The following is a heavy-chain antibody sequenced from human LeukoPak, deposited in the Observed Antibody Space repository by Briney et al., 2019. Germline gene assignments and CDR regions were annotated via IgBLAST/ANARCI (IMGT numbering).Heavy chain of an antibody. Sequence: SETLSLTCTVSGGSISSHYWSWLRQPPGKGLEWIGYIYYSGSTNYNPSLKSRVTISVDTSKNQFSLKLSSVTAADTAVYYCARDLPRLYGMDVWGQGTTVTVSS. CDR1: GGSISSHY. V-gene: IGHV4-59*11. J-gene: IGHJ6*02. D-gene: IGHD6-25*01. CDR3: ARDLPRLYGMDV. CDR2: IYYSGST.